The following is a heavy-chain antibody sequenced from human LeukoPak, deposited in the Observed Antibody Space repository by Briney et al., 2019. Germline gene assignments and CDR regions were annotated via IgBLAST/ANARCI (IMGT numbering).Heavy chain of an antibody. CDR1: GFTFTGYE. D-gene: IGHD3-10*01. Sequence: GGSLRLSCAASGFTFTGYEMNWVRQAPGKGLEWVSSISSTGSTMYYADSVKGRFTISRDNAKNSLYLQMNSLRAEDTSVYYCARAAYMVRGVIIAPPFDYWGQGALVTVSS. J-gene: IGHJ4*02. V-gene: IGHV3-48*03. CDR2: ISSTGSTM. CDR3: ARAAYMVRGVIIAPPFDY.